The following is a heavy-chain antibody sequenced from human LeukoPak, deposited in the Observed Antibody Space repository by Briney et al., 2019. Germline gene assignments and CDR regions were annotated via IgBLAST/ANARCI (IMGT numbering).Heavy chain of an antibody. CDR3: AREGVFYRPLDY. V-gene: IGHV4-4*02. CDR2: VHLDGRT. Sequence: PSETLSLTCGVSGGSVINTNWWTWVRQPPGKGLEWIGEVHLDGRTNYNPSLESRLTMSVDVSENQVSLKLTSVTAADTAVYYCAREGVFYRPLDYPGQGTLVTVSS. D-gene: IGHD2/OR15-2a*01. CDR1: GGSVINTNW. J-gene: IGHJ4*02.